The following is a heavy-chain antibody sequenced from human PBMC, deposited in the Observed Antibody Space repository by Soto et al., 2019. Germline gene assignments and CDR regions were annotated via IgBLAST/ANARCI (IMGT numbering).Heavy chain of an antibody. CDR2: IYHSGST. Sequence: SETLSLTCAVYGESFSTYYWSWIRQPPGKGLEWIGEIYHSGSTNYNPYLKSRVTISVDKSKNQFSLKLSSVTAADTAEYYCARGYAIVVVRAGWFDPWGQGTLVTVSS. D-gene: IGHD3-22*01. J-gene: IGHJ5*02. CDR3: ARGYAIVVVRAGWFDP. V-gene: IGHV4-34*01. CDR1: GESFSTYY.